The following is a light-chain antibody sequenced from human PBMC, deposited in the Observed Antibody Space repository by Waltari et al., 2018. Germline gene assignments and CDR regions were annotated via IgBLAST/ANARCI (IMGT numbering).Light chain of an antibody. V-gene: IGLV3-10*01. CDR2: MDT. J-gene: IGLJ3*02. CDR1: ALPKKY. CDR3: YSAEISGKLWA. Sequence: SYELTQSPSVSVSPGQTATITCSGDALPKKYAYWYQQKSGQAPVLVIYMDTTRPSGIPGKFAGSSTGTMATLTISGAQVEDEGDYYCYSAEISGKLWAFGGGTKLTVL.